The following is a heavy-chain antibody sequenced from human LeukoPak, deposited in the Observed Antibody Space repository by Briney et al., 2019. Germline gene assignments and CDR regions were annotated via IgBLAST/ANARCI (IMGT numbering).Heavy chain of an antibody. CDR3: ARDLVGDGYIQTTYYYYYYMDV. V-gene: IGHV3-23*01. Sequence: PGGSLRLSCAASGFTFSTSAMSWVRQPPGKGLEWVSAISGSAASTYYADSVKGRFTISRDNSKNTLYLQMNSLRAEDTAVYYCARDLVGDGYIQTTYYYYYYMDVWGKGTTVTVSS. D-gene: IGHD5-24*01. CDR2: ISGSAAST. CDR1: GFTFSTSA. J-gene: IGHJ6*03.